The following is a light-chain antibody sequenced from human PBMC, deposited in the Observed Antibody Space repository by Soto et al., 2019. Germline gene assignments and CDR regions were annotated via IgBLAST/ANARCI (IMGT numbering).Light chain of an antibody. Sequence: DIQMTQSPSSLSASVGDRVTITCRASQSISSYLNWYQQKPGKAPKLLIYAASSLQSGVPSRFSGSVSGTDFTLTISSLQPEDFATYYCQQSYSNPITFGQGTRLEI. CDR1: QSISSY. CDR3: QQSYSNPIT. V-gene: IGKV1-39*01. CDR2: AAS. J-gene: IGKJ5*01.